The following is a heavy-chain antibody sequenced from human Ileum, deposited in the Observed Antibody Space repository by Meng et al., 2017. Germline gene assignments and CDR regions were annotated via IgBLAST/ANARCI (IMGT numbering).Heavy chain of an antibody. CDR3: ARVVGGPASMSGWFDP. CDR2: IYHSGST. V-gene: IGHV4-4*02. Sequence: QVQRQESGPGRVKPSGARSLPGAVPGRSSRSSNWWTWVRQAPGKGLEWIGEIYHSGSTHYNPSLKSRVTISVDKSQNQFSLKLNSVTAADTAVYYCARVVGGPASMSGWFDPWGQGTLVTVSS. CDR1: GRSSRSSNW. D-gene: IGHD2-2*01. J-gene: IGHJ5*01.